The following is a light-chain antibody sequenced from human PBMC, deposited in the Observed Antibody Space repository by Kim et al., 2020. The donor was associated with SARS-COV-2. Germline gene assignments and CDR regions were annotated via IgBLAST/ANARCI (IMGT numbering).Light chain of an antibody. J-gene: IGKJ2*01. CDR1: QPIATY. Sequence: EIQMTQPPSLSASIGDSVTITCRASQPIATYLNWYQHKPGTGPNLLIFGATNLQNGVPSRFSGSGSGTHFTLTISRLQTEDLATYYCQESYSPWYTFCQGTKLEI. CDR3: QESYSPWYT. CDR2: GAT. V-gene: IGKV1-39*01.